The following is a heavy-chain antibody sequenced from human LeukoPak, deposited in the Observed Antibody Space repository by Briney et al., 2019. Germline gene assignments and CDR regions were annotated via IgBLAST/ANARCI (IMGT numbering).Heavy chain of an antibody. CDR3: ARGAHYTTRLHNQPTGFFDL. CDR1: GGSFSDYY. D-gene: IGHD3-9*01. J-gene: IGHJ3*01. CDR2: ISHTGSA. V-gene: IGHV4-34*01. Sequence: PSETLSLTCAVYGGSFSDYYWTWIRQPPGKGLEWIGEISHTGSANYNPSLNSPVTISVDTSKHHFSLKLDSVTAADTAVYFCARGAHYTTRLHNQPTGFFDLWGQGTMVTVSS.